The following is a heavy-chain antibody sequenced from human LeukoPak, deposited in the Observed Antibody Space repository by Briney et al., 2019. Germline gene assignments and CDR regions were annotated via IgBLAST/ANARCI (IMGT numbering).Heavy chain of an antibody. Sequence: ASVKVSCKASGYTFTSYYMHWVRQAPGQGLEWMGIINPSGGSTSYAQKFQGRVTMTRDTSTSTVYMELSSPRSEDTAVYYCARGDGELLSYYYYYYMDVWGKGTTVTVSS. CDR1: GYTFTSYY. D-gene: IGHD1-26*01. CDR3: ARGDGELLSYYYYYYMDV. J-gene: IGHJ6*03. V-gene: IGHV1-46*01. CDR2: INPSGGST.